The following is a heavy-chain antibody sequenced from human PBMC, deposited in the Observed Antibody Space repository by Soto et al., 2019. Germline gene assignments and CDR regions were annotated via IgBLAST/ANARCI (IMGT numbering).Heavy chain of an antibody. J-gene: IGHJ4*02. D-gene: IGHD3-10*01. CDR1: GFVFSDHD. Sequence: LRLSCAASGFVFSDHDMHWVRQVPGKGLEWVSEIGVAGDTYYPDSVKGRFTISRENARKTLYLQMTSLRVGDTATYYCVRDRYYGSGSLFENWGQGTPVTVSS. CDR3: VRDRYYGSGSLFEN. CDR2: IGVAGDT. V-gene: IGHV3-13*01.